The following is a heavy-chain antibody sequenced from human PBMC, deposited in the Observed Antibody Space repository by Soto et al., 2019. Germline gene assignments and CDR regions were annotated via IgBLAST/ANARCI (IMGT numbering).Heavy chain of an antibody. D-gene: IGHD3-10*01. V-gene: IGHV1-18*01. CDR1: GYTFTSYG. CDR3: SRVDPGETSPFDH. J-gene: IGHJ4*02. CDR2: INPFDGSR. Sequence: ASGYTFTSYGISWVRQAPGQGLEWMGWINPFDGSRMFAQSFQGRVTMTRDTSTSTVYMEVSSLRSEDTAVYYCSRVDPGETSPFDHWGQGTLVTVSS.